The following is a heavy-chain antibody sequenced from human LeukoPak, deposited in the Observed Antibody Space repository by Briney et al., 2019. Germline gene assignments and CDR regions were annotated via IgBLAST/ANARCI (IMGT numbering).Heavy chain of an antibody. Sequence: SETLSLTCTVSGGSVRSDNYYWGWIRQPPGKGLEWIGTIYYSGSTFYNASLKSRVTLSVDTSKNQFSLKLSSVTAADTALYYCARRAEGSRTYGPVYYFDYWGQGTLVTVSS. CDR1: GGSVRSDNYY. CDR2: IYYSGST. V-gene: IGHV4-39*01. D-gene: IGHD2-2*01. J-gene: IGHJ4*02. CDR3: ARRAEGSRTYGPVYYFDY.